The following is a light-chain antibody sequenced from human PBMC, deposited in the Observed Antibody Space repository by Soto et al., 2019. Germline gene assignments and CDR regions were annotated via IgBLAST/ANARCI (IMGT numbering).Light chain of an antibody. Sequence: EVVMTQSPATLSVSPGDRATLSCRASQSVDTNVVWYQQKPGQPPRLLVHSASIRATGVPARFTGIGSGTDFTLTTIGLQSDDFAIYYCQQYYKCPPYTFGQGTRLQIK. CDR1: QSVDTN. CDR3: QQYYKCPPYT. J-gene: IGKJ2*01. CDR2: SAS. V-gene: IGKV3-15*01.